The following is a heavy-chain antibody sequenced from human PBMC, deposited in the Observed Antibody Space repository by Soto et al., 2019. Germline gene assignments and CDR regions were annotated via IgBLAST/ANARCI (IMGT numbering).Heavy chain of an antibody. CDR3: ARGGGYRSSYDYYYGMDV. D-gene: IGHD6-6*01. CDR1: GFTFSSYG. V-gene: IGHV3-33*01. Sequence: QVQLVESGGGVVQPGRSLRLSCAASGFTFSSYGMHWVRQAPGKGLEWVAVIWYDGSNKYYADSVKGRFTISRDNSKNTLYLQMNSLRAEATAVYYCARGGGYRSSYDYYYGMDVWGQGTTVTVSS. CDR2: IWYDGSNK. J-gene: IGHJ6*02.